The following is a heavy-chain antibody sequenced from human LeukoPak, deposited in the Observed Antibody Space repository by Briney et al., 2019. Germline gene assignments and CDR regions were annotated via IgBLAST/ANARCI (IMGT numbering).Heavy chain of an antibody. J-gene: IGHJ6*03. CDR1: GYTFTGYY. CDR2: INPNSGGT. D-gene: IGHD5-18*01. V-gene: IGHV1-2*02. CDR3: ARGGGFSYGDRYYYYYMDV. Sequence: ASVKVSCKASGYTFTGYYMHWVRQAPGQGLEWMGCINPNSGGTNYAQKFQGRVTMTRDTSISTAYMELNRLRSGDTAVYYCARGGGFSYGDRYYYYYMDVWGKGTTVTISS.